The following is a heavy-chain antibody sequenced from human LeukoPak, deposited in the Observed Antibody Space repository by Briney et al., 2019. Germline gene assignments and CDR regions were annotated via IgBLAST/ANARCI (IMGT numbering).Heavy chain of an antibody. CDR1: GGSISSYD. Sequence: SETLSPTCTVSGGSISSYDWSWIRQPPGKGLEGIGYIYYSGSTNYNPSLKSRVTVSVDTSKNRFSLWLTSVTAADTAVYYCARSVPSLDYLFDSWGHGTLVTVSS. CDR3: ARSVPSLDYLFDS. D-gene: IGHD4-11*01. V-gene: IGHV4-59*08. CDR2: IYYSGST. J-gene: IGHJ5*01.